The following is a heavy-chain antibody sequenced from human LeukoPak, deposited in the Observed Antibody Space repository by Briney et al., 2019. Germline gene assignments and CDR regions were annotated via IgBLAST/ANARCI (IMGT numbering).Heavy chain of an antibody. D-gene: IGHD2-8*02. J-gene: IGHJ5*02. CDR2: ISAYNGDT. CDR1: GYSFASYG. CDR3: ARDTALIRTPGGPDS. Sequence: ASVKVSCKTSGYSFASYGISWVRQAPGQGLEWMGWISAYNGDTRYAQHLQGRVSLTTDLSTSTAFMELRSLTSDDTALYYCARDTALIRTPGGPDSWGQGTLVTVSS. V-gene: IGHV1-18*01.